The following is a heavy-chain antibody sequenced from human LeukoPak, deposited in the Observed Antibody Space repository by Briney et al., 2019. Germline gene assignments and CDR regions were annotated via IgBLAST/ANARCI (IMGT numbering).Heavy chain of an antibody. D-gene: IGHD3-22*01. J-gene: IGHJ1*01. CDR3: VGTRYYDDRSGAYYGYFQH. V-gene: IGHV3-23*01. Sequence: GGSLRLSCAASGFTFRSYAMSWVRQAPGKGLEWVSAISGSGDSTYYADSVKGRFTISRDNSKNTLYLQMNSLSAEDTAVYYCVGTRYYDDRSGAYYGYFQHWGQGTLVTVSS. CDR2: ISGSGDST. CDR1: GFTFRSYA.